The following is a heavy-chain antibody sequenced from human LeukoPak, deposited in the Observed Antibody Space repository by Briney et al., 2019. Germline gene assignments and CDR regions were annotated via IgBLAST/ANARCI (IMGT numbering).Heavy chain of an antibody. CDR2: IYYNGST. Sequence: PSETLSLTCTVSGSSISNFYWAWVRLPPGKALEWIGSIYYNGSTIDNPSLESRVTMSVDTSKNQFSLKLSSVTAADTAVYYCARGAAAGLGDAFDIWGQGTMVTVSS. CDR1: GSSISNFY. D-gene: IGHD6-13*01. CDR3: ARGAAAGLGDAFDI. J-gene: IGHJ3*02. V-gene: IGHV4-59*01.